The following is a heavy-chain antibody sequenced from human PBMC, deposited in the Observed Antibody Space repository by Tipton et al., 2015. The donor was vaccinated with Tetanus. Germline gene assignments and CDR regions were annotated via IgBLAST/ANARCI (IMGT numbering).Heavy chain of an antibody. V-gene: IGHV3-21*01. Sequence: SLRLSCAASGFTFDTYTLSWVRQTPGKGLEWVSSISSSSNYIYYTDSVKGRFTISRDNAKNSLYLQMNSLSDDDTAVYYCARAFFAAAPSWGQGTLVTVSS. D-gene: IGHD6-13*01. CDR1: GFTFDTYT. J-gene: IGHJ5*02. CDR3: ARAFFAAAPS. CDR2: ISSSSNYI.